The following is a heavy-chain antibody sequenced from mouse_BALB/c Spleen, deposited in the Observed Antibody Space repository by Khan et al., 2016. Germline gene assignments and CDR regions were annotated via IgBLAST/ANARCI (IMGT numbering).Heavy chain of an antibody. CDR1: GYAFSIYW. V-gene: IGHV1-80*01. CDR2: IYPGDGDT. J-gene: IGHJ2*01. D-gene: IGHD2-2*01. Sequence: QVQLQRSGAALVRPGSSVKISCKASGYAFSIYWMNWVQQRPGQGLEWIGQIYPGDGDTDYNGKFKDTATLTADKSSRTTYMQLSSLTSEDSAVYFCARSGNGYDYWVKGTTLTGSS. CDR3: ARSGNGYDY.